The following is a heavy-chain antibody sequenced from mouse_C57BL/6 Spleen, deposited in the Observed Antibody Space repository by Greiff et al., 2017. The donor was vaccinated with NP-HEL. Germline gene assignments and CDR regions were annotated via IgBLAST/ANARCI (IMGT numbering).Heavy chain of an antibody. J-gene: IGHJ3*01. CDR1: GYNFTSYW. CDR2: IYPGSGRT. CDR3: ARSGITTVRNLFAY. D-gene: IGHD1-1*01. Sequence: QVQLQQPGAELVKPGASVKMSCKASGYNFTSYWITWVKQRPGQGLEWIGDIYPGSGRTNYNETFKSKATLTVDPSSSTAYLQLSSLASEDSAVYYCARSGITTVRNLFAYWGQGTLVTVSA. V-gene: IGHV1-55*01.